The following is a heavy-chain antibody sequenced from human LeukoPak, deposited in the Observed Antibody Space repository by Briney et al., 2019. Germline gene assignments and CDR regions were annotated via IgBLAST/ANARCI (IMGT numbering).Heavy chain of an antibody. J-gene: IGHJ4*02. Sequence: GGSLRLSCAASGFTFSSYSMNWVRQAPGKGLEWVAFIRYDGSNKYYADSVKGRFTISRDNSKNTLYLQMNSLRAEDTAVYYCAKGLRGEFKYWGQGTLVTVSS. D-gene: IGHD3-10*01. CDR2: IRYDGSNK. CDR3: AKGLRGEFKY. V-gene: IGHV3-30*02. CDR1: GFTFSSYS.